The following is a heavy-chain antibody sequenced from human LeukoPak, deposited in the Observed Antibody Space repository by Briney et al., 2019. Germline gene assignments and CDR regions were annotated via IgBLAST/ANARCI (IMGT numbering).Heavy chain of an antibody. J-gene: IGHJ4*02. Sequence: SETLSLTCTVSGDSISSSSYYWGWIRQPPGKGLEWIGSIYYSGSTYYNPSLKSRVTISVDMSKNQFSLKLSSVTAADTAVYYCARQPTYSSSWGYWGQGTLVTVSS. CDR2: IYYSGST. CDR3: ARQPTYSSSWGY. V-gene: IGHV4-39*01. D-gene: IGHD6-13*01. CDR1: GDSISSSSYY.